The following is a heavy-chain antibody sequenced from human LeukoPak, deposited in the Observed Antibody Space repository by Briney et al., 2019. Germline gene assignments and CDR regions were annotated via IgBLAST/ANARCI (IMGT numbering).Heavy chain of an antibody. D-gene: IGHD4-17*01. CDR1: GFTFSSYS. CDR3: ARDSHDFGAYTQFNYGMDV. CDR2: IDSSGGTH. J-gene: IGHJ6*02. Sequence: GGSLRLSCAASGFTFSSYSMNWVRQAPGKGLEWVSYIDSSGGTHYYADSVKGRFTISRDNAQSSLSLQMNALRDEDTAVYYCARDSHDFGAYTQFNYGMDVWGQGTTVIVSS. V-gene: IGHV3-48*02.